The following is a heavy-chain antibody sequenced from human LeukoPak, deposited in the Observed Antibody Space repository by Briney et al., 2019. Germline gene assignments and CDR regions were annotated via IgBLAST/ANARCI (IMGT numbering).Heavy chain of an antibody. Sequence: GGSLRLSCAASGFTFSSYSMNWVRQAPGKGLEWVSSISSSSSHIYYADSVKGRFTISRDNAKNSLYLQMNSQRAEDTAVYYCARDRGIPYDFWSGYFDAFDIWGQGTMVTVSS. CDR3: ARDRGIPYDFWSGYFDAFDI. V-gene: IGHV3-21*01. J-gene: IGHJ3*02. D-gene: IGHD3-3*01. CDR2: ISSSSSHI. CDR1: GFTFSSYS.